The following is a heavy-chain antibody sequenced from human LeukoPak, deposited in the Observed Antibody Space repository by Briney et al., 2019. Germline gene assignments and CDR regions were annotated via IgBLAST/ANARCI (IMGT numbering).Heavy chain of an antibody. V-gene: IGHV1-18*01. CDR1: GYTFTSYG. CDR2: ISAYNGNT. J-gene: IGHJ6*02. Sequence: ASVKVCCKASGYTFTSYGISWVRQAPGQGLEWMGWISAYNGNTNYAQKLQGRVTMTTDTSTSTAYMELRSLRSDDTAVYYCARDWGYGDSLLYYYYYYGMDVWGQGTTVTVSS. D-gene: IGHD4-17*01. CDR3: ARDWGYGDSLLYYYYYYGMDV.